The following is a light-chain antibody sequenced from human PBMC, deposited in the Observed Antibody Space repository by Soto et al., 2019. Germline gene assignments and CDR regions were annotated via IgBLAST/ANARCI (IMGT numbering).Light chain of an antibody. CDR1: QSISSW. J-gene: IGKJ4*01. CDR3: QQYNSYSLT. V-gene: IGKV1-5*03. CDR2: KAS. Sequence: DIQMTQSPSTLSASVGDRVTITCRASQSISSWLAGYQQKPGKAPKLLIYKASSLDSGVPSRFSGSGSGTEFTLTISSMQPDDFATYYCQQYNSYSLTFCGGTKVEIK.